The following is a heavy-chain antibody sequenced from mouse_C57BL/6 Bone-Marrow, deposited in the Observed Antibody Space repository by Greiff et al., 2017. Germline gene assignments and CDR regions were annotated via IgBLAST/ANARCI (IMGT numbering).Heavy chain of an antibody. V-gene: IGHV1-64*01. D-gene: IGHD2-4*01. CDR2: MHPNGGSP. Sequence: QVQLQQPGAELVKPGASVKLSCKASGYTFTNYWMHWVKQRPGQGLEWIGMMHPNGGSPDYNEKFKSEAKLSVDKSSMTAYMERSSLTSEDSAVYYCARSYDYDDYTMDYWGQGTSVTVSS. CDR1: GYTFTNYW. CDR3: ARSYDYDDYTMDY. J-gene: IGHJ4*01.